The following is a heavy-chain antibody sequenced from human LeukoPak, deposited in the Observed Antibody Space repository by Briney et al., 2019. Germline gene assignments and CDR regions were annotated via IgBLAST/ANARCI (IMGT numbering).Heavy chain of an antibody. D-gene: IGHD6-19*01. CDR2: ISGSGEIT. J-gene: IGHJ1*01. CDR1: GFTFSSYA. Sequence: GGSLRLSCAASGFTFSSYAMSWVRQAPGKGLEWVSDISGSGEITNYADSVKGRFTISRDNSKNTLYLQMNSLRVEDTAVFYCARGGAEAGTLYLQHWGQGTLVSVSS. CDR3: ARGGAEAGTLYLQH. V-gene: IGHV3-23*01.